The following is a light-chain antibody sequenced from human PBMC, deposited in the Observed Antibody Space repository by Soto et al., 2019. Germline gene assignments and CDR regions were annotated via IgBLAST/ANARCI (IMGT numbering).Light chain of an antibody. CDR3: CSYAGSFLKV. J-gene: IGLJ1*01. CDR1: SSDVGGYKY. CDR2: DVN. Sequence: QSVLAQPRSVSGSPGQSVTISCTGTSSDVGGYKYVSWYQQHPGKAPKLMISDVNKRPSGVPDRFSGSKSGNTASLTISGLQAEDEADYYCCSYAGSFLKVFXTGTKVTVL. V-gene: IGLV2-11*01.